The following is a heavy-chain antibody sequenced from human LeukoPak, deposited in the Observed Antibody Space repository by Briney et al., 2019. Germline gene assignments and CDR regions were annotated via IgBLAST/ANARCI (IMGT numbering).Heavy chain of an antibody. CDR3: ARGVAGVYFYYYMDV. CDR1: GYTFTGYY. D-gene: IGHD1-14*01. J-gene: IGHJ6*03. V-gene: IGHV1-2*02. Sequence: ASVKVSCKASGYTFTGYYMHWVRQAPGQGLEWMGWINPNNGDTHYAQKFQGRVTMTRDTSISTAYMELGRLRSDDTAVYYCARGVAGVYFYYYMDVWGKGTTVTVSS. CDR2: INPNNGDT.